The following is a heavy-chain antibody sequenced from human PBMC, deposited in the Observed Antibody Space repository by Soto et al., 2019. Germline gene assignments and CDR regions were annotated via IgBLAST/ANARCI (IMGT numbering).Heavy chain of an antibody. J-gene: IGHJ4*02. V-gene: IGHV3-30-3*01. Sequence: QVQLVESGGGVVQPGRSLRLSCAGSGFTFSAYTMHWVRQAPGKGLEWVAVIGSFDGTHKYYADSVKGRFTISRDNSXXXXXXXXNTLXXXXXXXXXCARDFIDGXXXXXXYWGQ. CDR2: IGSFDGTHK. D-gene: IGHD1-26*01. CDR3: ARDFIDGXXXXXXY. CDR1: GFTFSAYT.